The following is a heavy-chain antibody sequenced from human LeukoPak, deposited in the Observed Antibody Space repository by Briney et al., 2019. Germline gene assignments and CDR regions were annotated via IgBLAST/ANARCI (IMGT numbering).Heavy chain of an antibody. CDR1: GLTFSNVW. J-gene: IGHJ4*02. Sequence: KPGESLRLSCVASGLTFSNVWMSWVRQAPGKGRECVGRIKSKADGGTTDYGTPVKGRFTISRDDSKNTLYLQMNSLKTEDTAVYYCTRVSTAWAFGYWGQGALVSVCS. CDR3: TRVSTAWAFGY. D-gene: IGHD1-26*01. CDR2: IKSKADGGTT. V-gene: IGHV3-15*01.